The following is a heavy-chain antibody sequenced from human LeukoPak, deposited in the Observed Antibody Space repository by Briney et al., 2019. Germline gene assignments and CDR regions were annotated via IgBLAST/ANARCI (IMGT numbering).Heavy chain of an antibody. J-gene: IGHJ6*02. V-gene: IGHV1-46*01. CDR1: GGTFSSYA. CDR3: ARDRGTMVRGVIKPYGMDV. D-gene: IGHD3-10*01. Sequence: ASVKVSCKASGGTFSSYAISWVRQAPGQGLEWMGIINPSGGSTSYAQKFQGRVTMTRDTSTSTVYMELSSLRSEDTAVYYCARDRGTMVRGVIKPYGMDVWGQGTTVTVSS. CDR2: INPSGGST.